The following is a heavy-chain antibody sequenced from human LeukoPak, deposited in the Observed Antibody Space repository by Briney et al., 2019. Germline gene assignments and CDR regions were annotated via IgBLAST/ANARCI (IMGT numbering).Heavy chain of an antibody. CDR1: GYSFTGYY. V-gene: IGHV1-2*02. Sequence: ASVKVSCKSSGYSFTGYYLSWVRQAPGQGLEWMGWINSDSGKTKYAQKFQGRVTMTRDTSISTTYMELSSLISDDMAVYYCARDQGGYYCTSTTCSGGAFDFWGQGTMVTVSS. CDR3: ARDQGGYYCTSTTCSGGAFDF. D-gene: IGHD2-2*01. CDR2: INSDSGKT. J-gene: IGHJ3*01.